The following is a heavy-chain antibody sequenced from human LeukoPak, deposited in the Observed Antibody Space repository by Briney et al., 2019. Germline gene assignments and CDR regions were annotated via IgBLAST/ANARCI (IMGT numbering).Heavy chain of an antibody. CDR2: INPNSGGT. J-gene: IGHJ3*02. D-gene: IGHD6-6*01. CDR3: AALYSSSSPFAFDI. CDR1: GYTFTGYY. Sequence: GASVKVSCKASGYTFTGYYMHWVRQAPGQGLEWMGWINPNSGGTNYAQKFQGRVTMTRDTSISTAYMELSRLRSDDTAVYYCAALYSSSSPFAFDIWGQGTMVTVSS. V-gene: IGHV1-2*02.